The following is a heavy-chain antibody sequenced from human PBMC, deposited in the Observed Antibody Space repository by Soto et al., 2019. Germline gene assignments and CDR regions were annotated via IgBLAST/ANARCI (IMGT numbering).Heavy chain of an antibody. CDR3: AKDIVNVGRMVYDIESAFDI. V-gene: IGHV3-23*01. Sequence: PGGSLRLSCAASGFTFSSYAMSWVRQAPGKGLEWVSAISGSGGSTYYADSVKGRFTISRDNSKNTLYLQMNSLRAEDTAVYYCAKDIVNVGRMVYDIESAFDIWCQGNMVTVS. CDR1: GFTFSSYA. D-gene: IGHD2-8*01. CDR2: ISGSGGST. J-gene: IGHJ3*02.